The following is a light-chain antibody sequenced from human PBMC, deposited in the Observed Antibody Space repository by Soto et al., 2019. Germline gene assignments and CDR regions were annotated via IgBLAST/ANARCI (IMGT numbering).Light chain of an antibody. Sequence: EVVMTQSPATLSVSPGEGATLSCRASQGIGDTLAWYQHKPGQTPRLLIYDTSTRATGVPARFSGSRSGTEFTLTISSLEPEDFAVYYCQQRSNWPRMYTFGQGTKLEIK. CDR1: QGIGDT. CDR3: QQRSNWPRMYT. J-gene: IGKJ2*01. CDR2: DTS. V-gene: IGKV3-11*01.